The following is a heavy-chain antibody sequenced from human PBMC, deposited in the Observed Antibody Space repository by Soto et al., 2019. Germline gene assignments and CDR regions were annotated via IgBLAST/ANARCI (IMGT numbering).Heavy chain of an antibody. CDR1: GFTFSSYS. CDR3: ARGRPSGSGGFWCDP. D-gene: IGHD6-25*01. V-gene: IGHV3-21*01. CDR2: ISSSSSYI. J-gene: IGHJ5*02. Sequence: EVQLVESGGGLVKPGGSLRLSCAASGFTFSSYSMNWVRQAPGKGLEWVSSISSSSSYIYYADSVKGRFTISRDNAKNSLYLQRNSLRDEDTAVYYCARGRPSGSGGFWCDPWGQGTLVTVSS.